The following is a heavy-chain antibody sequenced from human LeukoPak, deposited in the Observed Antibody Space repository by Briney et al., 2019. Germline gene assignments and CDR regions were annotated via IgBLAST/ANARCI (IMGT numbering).Heavy chain of an antibody. J-gene: IGHJ4*02. CDR3: ASRFHPVSGFMVRGVTFDY. CDR2: ISGSGGST. V-gene: IGHV3-23*01. Sequence: PGGSLRLSCAASGFTFSDYYMSWVRQAPGKGLEWVSHISGSGGSTYYADSVKGRFTISRDNSKNTLYLQMNSLRAEDTALYYCASRFHPVSGFMVRGVTFDYWGQGTLVTVSS. CDR1: GFTFSDYY. D-gene: IGHD3-10*01.